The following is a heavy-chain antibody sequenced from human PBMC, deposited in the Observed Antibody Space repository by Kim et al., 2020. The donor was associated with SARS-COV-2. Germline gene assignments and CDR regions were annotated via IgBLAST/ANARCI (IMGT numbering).Heavy chain of an antibody. CDR3: AKGSEFIAAAGGYFDY. CDR2: ISGSGGST. J-gene: IGHJ4*02. V-gene: IGHV3-23*01. Sequence: GGSLRLSCAASGFTFSSYAMSWVRQAPGKGLEWVSAISGSGGSTYYADSVKGRFTISRDNSKNTLYLQMNSLRAEDTAVYYCAKGSEFIAAAGGYFDYWGQGTLVTVSS. D-gene: IGHD6-13*01. CDR1: GFTFSSYA.